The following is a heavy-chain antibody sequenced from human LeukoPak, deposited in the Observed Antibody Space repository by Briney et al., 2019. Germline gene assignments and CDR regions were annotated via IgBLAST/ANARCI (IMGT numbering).Heavy chain of an antibody. CDR3: ARGYQGYTDYVWGSYRYTLFPFDY. J-gene: IGHJ4*02. V-gene: IGHV3-30*04. CDR1: GFTFSSYA. D-gene: IGHD3-16*02. Sequence: PGGSLRLSCAASGFTFSSYAMHWVRQAPGKGLEWVAVISYDGSNKYYADSVKGRFTISRDNSKNTLYLQMNSLRAEDTAVYYCARGYQGYTDYVWGSYRYTLFPFDYWGQGTLVTVSS. CDR2: ISYDGSNK.